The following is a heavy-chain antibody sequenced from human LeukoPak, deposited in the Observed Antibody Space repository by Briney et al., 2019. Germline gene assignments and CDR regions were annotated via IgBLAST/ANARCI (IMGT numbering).Heavy chain of an antibody. J-gene: IGHJ4*02. CDR2: IFPSGGEI. CDR1: GFTFSSYA. CDR3: ATYRQVLLPFES. V-gene: IGHV3-23*01. Sequence: GGSLRLSCAASGFTFSSYAMIWVRQPPGKGLEWVSSIFPSGGEIHYADSVRGRFTISRDNSKSTLSLQMNSLRAEDTAIYYCATYRQVLLPFESWGQGTLVTVSS. D-gene: IGHD2-8*02.